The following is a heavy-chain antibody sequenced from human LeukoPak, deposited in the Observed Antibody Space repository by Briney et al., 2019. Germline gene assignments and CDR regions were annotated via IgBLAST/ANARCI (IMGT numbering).Heavy chain of an antibody. CDR2: IIPIFGTA. CDR3: AREVGGDTAMVTDY. J-gene: IGHJ4*02. D-gene: IGHD5-18*01. V-gene: IGHV1-69*13. CDR1: GGTFSSYA. Sequence: SVNVSCKASGGTFSSYAISWVRQPPGQGLEWMGGIIPIFGTANYAQKFQGRVTITADESTSTAYMELSSLRSEDTAVYYCAREVGGDTAMVTDYWGQGTLVTVSS.